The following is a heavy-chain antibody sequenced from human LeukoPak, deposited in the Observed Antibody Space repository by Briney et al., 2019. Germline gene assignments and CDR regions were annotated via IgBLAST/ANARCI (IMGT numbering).Heavy chain of an antibody. Sequence: TGGSLRLSCAASGFTFSSCAMTWVRQAPGKGLEWVSALSPGGDSTYYADSVKGRFTISRDNSKNTLYLQMNNLRAEDTAVYYCAKDHWSASTYALRAFDFWGQGTLVTVSS. CDR1: GFTFSSCA. J-gene: IGHJ4*02. CDR3: AKDHWSASTYALRAFDF. CDR2: LSPGGDST. V-gene: IGHV3-23*01. D-gene: IGHD2-2*01.